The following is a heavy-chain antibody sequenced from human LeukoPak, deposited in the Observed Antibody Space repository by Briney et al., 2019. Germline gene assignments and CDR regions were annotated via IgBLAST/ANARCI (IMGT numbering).Heavy chain of an antibody. D-gene: IGHD1-26*01. Sequence: GGSLRLSCAASGFTFSSYGMHWVRQAPGKGLEWVAVIWYDGSNKYYADSVKGRSTISRDNSKNTLYLQMNSLRAEDTAVYYCASEGSDAFDIWGQGTMVTVSS. CDR1: GFTFSSYG. J-gene: IGHJ3*02. CDR2: IWYDGSNK. CDR3: ASEGSDAFDI. V-gene: IGHV3-33*01.